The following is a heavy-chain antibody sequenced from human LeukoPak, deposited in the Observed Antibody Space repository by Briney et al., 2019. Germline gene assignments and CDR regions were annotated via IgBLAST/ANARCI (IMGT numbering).Heavy chain of an antibody. Sequence: SETLSPTCTVSGGSISSYYWSWIRQPPGKGLEWIGYIYYSGSTNYNPSLKSRVTISVDTSKNQFSLKLSSVTAADTAVYYCARENLRYFDYWGQGTLVTVSS. D-gene: IGHD3-9*01. CDR2: IYYSGST. V-gene: IGHV4-59*12. J-gene: IGHJ4*02. CDR1: GGSISSYY. CDR3: ARENLRYFDY.